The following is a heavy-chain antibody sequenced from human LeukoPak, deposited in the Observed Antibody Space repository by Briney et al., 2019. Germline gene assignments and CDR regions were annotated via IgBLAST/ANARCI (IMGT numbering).Heavy chain of an antibody. Sequence: GGSLRLSCAASGFTFSSFNMNWVRQAPGKGLEWVASIDTTSTYIFYADSVRGRFTISRDHARSSLSLQMHSLTADDTAVYYCAELGITMIGGVWGKGTTVTISS. D-gene: IGHD3-10*02. CDR2: IDTTSTYI. J-gene: IGHJ6*04. V-gene: IGHV3-21*01. CDR3: AELGITMIGGV. CDR1: GFTFSSFN.